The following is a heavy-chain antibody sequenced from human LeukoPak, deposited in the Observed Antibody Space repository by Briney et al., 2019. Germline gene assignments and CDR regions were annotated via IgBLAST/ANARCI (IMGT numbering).Heavy chain of an antibody. CDR1: GGTLSSYA. CDR2: IIPIFGTA. D-gene: IGHD2-15*01. V-gene: IGHV1-69*06. CDR3: ASRVVAATTNYYYYYMDV. Sequence: GASVKVSCKASGGTLSSYAISWVRQAPGQGLEWMGGIIPIFGTANYAQKFQGRVTITADKSTSTAYMELSSLRSEDTAVYYCASRVVAATTNYYYYYMDVWGKGTTVTISS. J-gene: IGHJ6*03.